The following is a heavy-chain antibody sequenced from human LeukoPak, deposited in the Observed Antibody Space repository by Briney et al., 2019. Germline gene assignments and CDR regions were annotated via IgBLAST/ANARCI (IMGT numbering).Heavy chain of an antibody. CDR1: GYTFTSYG. D-gene: IGHD6-13*01. CDR3: ARGKYAAAGKGFDY. V-gene: IGHV1-18*01. CDR2: IIPILGIA. Sequence: GASVKVSCKSSGYTFTSYGISWVRQAPGHGLEWMGRIIPILGIANYAQKFQGRVTMTTDTSTSTAYMELRSLRSDDTAVYYCARGKYAAAGKGFDYWGQGTLVTVSS. J-gene: IGHJ4*02.